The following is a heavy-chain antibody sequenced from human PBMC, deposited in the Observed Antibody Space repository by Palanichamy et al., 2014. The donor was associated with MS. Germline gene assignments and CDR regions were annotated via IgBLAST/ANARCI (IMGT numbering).Heavy chain of an antibody. V-gene: IGHV4-39*01. CDR3: ARARSKLEFDP. CDR1: GGSISGSQYY. D-gene: IGHD1-26*01. CDR2: MYYSGKT. J-gene: IGHJ5*02. Sequence: QLQLREPGPGLVKPSETLLITCSVSGGSISGSQYYWGWIRQAPGKGPEWIATMYYSGKTFYSPSLKSRVTISADTSKNQFSLRLNSVAAADTAVYYCARARSKLEFDPWGQGSLVTVSS.